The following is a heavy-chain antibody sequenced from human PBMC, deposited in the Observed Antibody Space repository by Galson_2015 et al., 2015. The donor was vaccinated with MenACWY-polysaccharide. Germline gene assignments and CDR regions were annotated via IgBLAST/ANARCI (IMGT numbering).Heavy chain of an antibody. CDR2: IRSDGTTT. D-gene: IGHD6-13*01. CDR3: VRAETAAGFLFGS. V-gene: IGHV3-74*01. Sequence: SLRISCAASGFTFSSHWMHWVRQAPGKGLVCVSHIRSDGTTTTYADSVKGRFTISRDNAKNTLYLQLNSLRAEDTAVYYCVRAETAAGFLFGSWGQGTLVTVSS. J-gene: IGHJ4*02. CDR1: GFTFSSHW.